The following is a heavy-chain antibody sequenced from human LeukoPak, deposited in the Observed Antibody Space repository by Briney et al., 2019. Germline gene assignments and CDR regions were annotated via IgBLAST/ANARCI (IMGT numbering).Heavy chain of an antibody. Sequence: PGGPLRLSCAASGFNFNKYDMTWARRAPGKGLEWVSTITGRSDKTYYTDSVKGRFVTSRDNSKDTLYLQMNSLRAEDTALYYCAKGGWLDDLGQGALVTVSS. J-gene: IGHJ4*02. D-gene: IGHD6-19*01. CDR3: AKGGWLDD. CDR1: GFNFNKYD. CDR2: ITGRSDKT. V-gene: IGHV3-23*01.